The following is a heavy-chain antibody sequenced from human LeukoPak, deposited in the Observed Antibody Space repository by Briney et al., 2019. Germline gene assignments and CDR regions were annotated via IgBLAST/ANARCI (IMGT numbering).Heavy chain of an antibody. V-gene: IGHV3-21*01. CDR2: ISSSSDYI. Sequence: PGGSLRLSCAASGFTFSSYSMNWVRQAPGKGLEWVSSISSSSDYIYYADSVKGRLTTSRDNAKNSLYLQMNSLRAEDTAVYYCAKDEGDSGYSGYDSRPSFDYWGQGTLVTVS. J-gene: IGHJ4*02. D-gene: IGHD5-12*01. CDR3: AKDEGDSGYSGYDSRPSFDY. CDR1: GFTFSSYS.